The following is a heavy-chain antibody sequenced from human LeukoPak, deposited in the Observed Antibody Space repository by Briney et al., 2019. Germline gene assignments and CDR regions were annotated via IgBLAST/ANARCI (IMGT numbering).Heavy chain of an antibody. V-gene: IGHV3-23*01. CDR3: AKYPPLLWFGELLSSYFDY. Sequence: GGSLRLSCAASGFTFSSYAMSWVRQAPGKGLEWVSAISGSGGSTYYADSVKGRFTISRDNSKNTLYLQMNSLRAEDTAVYYCAKYPPLLWFGELLSSYFDYWGQGTLVTVSS. J-gene: IGHJ4*02. CDR1: GFTFSSYA. CDR2: ISGSGGST. D-gene: IGHD3-10*01.